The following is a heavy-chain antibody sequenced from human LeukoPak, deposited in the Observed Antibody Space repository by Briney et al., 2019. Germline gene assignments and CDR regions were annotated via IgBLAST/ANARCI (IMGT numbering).Heavy chain of an antibody. CDR3: ASYIAARAYWYFDL. CDR2: TYTSGST. J-gene: IGHJ2*01. D-gene: IGHD6-6*01. V-gene: IGHV4-4*07. Sequence: PSETLSLTCTVSGGSISSYYWSWIRQPAGKGLEWMGRTYTSGSTNYNPSLKSRVTTSVDTSKNQFSLKLSSVTAADTAVYYCASYIAARAYWYFDLWGRGTLVTVSS. CDR1: GGSISSYY.